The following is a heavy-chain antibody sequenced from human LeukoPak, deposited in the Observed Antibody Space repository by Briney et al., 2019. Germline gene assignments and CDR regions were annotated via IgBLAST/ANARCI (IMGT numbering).Heavy chain of an antibody. CDR2: IYTSGST. V-gene: IGHV4-61*02. CDR3: ARVHTRRRAVAGTRAFDI. J-gene: IGHJ3*02. Sequence: PSQTLSLTCTVSGGSISSGSYYWSWIRQPAGKGLEWIGRIYTSGSTNYNPSLKSRVTISVDTSKNQFSLKLSSVTAADTAVYYCARVHTRRRAVAGTRAFDIWGQGTMVTVSS. CDR1: GGSISSGSYY. D-gene: IGHD6-19*01.